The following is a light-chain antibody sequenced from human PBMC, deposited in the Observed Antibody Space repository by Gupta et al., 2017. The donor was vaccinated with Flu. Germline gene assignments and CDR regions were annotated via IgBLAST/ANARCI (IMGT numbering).Light chain of an antibody. J-gene: IGKJ1*01. Sequence: PAAPSVFPADRATLSCRATQSVSSNLASYQQKPGQAPRLLLYGASVRATAFLATFSGSGSATAFTLSIISLHSQDFAVYYCRHENNWGWTFGQGTKVEIK. CDR1: QSVSSN. V-gene: IGKV3-15*01. CDR3: RHENNWGWT. CDR2: GAS.